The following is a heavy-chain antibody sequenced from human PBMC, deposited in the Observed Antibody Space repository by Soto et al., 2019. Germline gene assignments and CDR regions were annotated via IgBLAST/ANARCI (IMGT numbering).Heavy chain of an antibody. D-gene: IGHD3-10*01. CDR2: ISGSGGST. CDR1: GFTFSSYA. Sequence: EVQLLESGGGLVQPGGSLRLSCAASGFTFSSYAMSWVRQAPGKGREWVSAISGSGGSTYYADSVKGRFTISRDNSKHTLYLQMNSLRAEDTAVYYCAKDWLAVRGEPPTDWGQGTLVTVSS. J-gene: IGHJ4*02. V-gene: IGHV3-23*01. CDR3: AKDWLAVRGEPPTD.